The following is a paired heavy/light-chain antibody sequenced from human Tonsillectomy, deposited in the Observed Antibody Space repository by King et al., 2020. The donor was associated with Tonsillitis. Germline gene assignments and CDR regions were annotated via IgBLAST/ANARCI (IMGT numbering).Heavy chain of an antibody. CDR1: GFTFNSYA. J-gene: IGHJ3*02. Sequence: QVQLVESGGGVVQPGRSLRLSCAASGFTFNSYALYWVRQAPGKGLECVAVISFDGSNKNYADSVKGRFTISRDNSRKTLYLQMNSLRAEDTAVYYCAREGHATNVHSFPIWGQGTMVTVSS. CDR3: AREGHATNVHSFPI. V-gene: IGHV3-30*04. D-gene: IGHD1-26*01. CDR2: ISFDGSNK.
Light chain of an antibody. CDR3: QQYNTYWT. Sequence: DIQMTQSPSSLSASIGDRVTITCRASQSINNWLAWYQQKPGKAPKLLIYQASSLESGVPSRFSGSGSGTEFTLTISSLQPDDFATYYCQQYNTYWTFGQGTKVDVK. CDR2: QAS. V-gene: IGKV1-5*03. CDR1: QSINNW. J-gene: IGKJ1*01.